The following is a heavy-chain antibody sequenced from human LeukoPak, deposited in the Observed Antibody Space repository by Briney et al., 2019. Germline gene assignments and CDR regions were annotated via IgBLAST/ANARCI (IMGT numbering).Heavy chain of an antibody. CDR1: EFTFSSYS. CDR2: IGSGSSMI. Sequence: GGSLRLSCAASEFTFSSYSMNWVRQAPGKGLEWVSYIGSGSSMISYADSVRGRFTISRDNAKNSLYLQMSSLRDEDTAVYYCARDWSYSFDYWGQGTLVTVSS. CDR3: ARDWSYSFDY. J-gene: IGHJ4*02. D-gene: IGHD4-11*01. V-gene: IGHV3-48*02.